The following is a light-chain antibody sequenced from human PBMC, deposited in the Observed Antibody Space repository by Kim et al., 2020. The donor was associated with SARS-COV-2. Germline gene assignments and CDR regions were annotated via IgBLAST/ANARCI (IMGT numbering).Light chain of an antibody. Sequence: VSPSRAASFTCSGDKLGVKLACWYQQQPGPSPVIVIYQNTKRPSGIPERFSGSNSGNTATLTISGTQAMDEADYYCQAWDSSTAWVFGGGTQLTVL. CDR3: QAWDSSTAWV. V-gene: IGLV3-1*01. CDR1: KLGVKL. CDR2: QNT. J-gene: IGLJ3*02.